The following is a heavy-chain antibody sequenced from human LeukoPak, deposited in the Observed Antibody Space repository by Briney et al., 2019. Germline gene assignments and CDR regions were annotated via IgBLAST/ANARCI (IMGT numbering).Heavy chain of an antibody. CDR3: ARDTARITIFGVAKYMDV. J-gene: IGHJ6*03. CDR1: GYTFTGYY. Sequence: ASVKVSCKASGYTFTGYYMHWVRQAPGQGPEWMGWINPNSGGTNYAQKFQGRVTMTRDTSISTAYIELSRLRSDDTAVYYCARDTARITIFGVAKYMDVWGKGTTVTVSS. CDR2: INPNSGGT. V-gene: IGHV1-2*02. D-gene: IGHD3-3*01.